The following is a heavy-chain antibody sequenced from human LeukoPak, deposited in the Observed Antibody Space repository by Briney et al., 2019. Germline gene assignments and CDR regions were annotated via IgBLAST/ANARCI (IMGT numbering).Heavy chain of an antibody. CDR3: ARFSKRKANDY. Sequence: GGSLRLSCAASGFTFSSYEMNWVRQAPGKGLEWVSYISSSGSTIYYADSVKGRFTISRDNDKNSLYLQTNSLRAEDTAVYYCARFSKRKANDYWGQGTLVTVSS. CDR2: ISSSGSTI. CDR1: GFTFSSYE. J-gene: IGHJ4*02. V-gene: IGHV3-48*03.